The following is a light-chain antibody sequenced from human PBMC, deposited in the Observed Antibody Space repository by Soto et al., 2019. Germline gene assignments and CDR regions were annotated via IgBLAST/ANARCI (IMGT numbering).Light chain of an antibody. CDR3: AAWDDSLNGWV. CDR2: SIN. CDR1: SSNIGSNT. V-gene: IGLV1-44*01. J-gene: IGLJ3*02. Sequence: QSVLTQPPSASGTPGQRVTISCSGSSSNIGSNTVNWYQQLPGTAPKLLIYSINQRPSGVPDRFSGSKSGTSASLAISGLQSEDEAAYYCAAWDDSLNGWVFGGGTKVTAL.